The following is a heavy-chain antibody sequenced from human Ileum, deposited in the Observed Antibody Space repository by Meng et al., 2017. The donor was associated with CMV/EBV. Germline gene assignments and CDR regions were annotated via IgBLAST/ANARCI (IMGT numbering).Heavy chain of an antibody. CDR1: GDSLNSGDYY. D-gene: IGHD2/OR15-2a*01. J-gene: IGHJ4*02. V-gene: IGHV4-30-4*08. CDR3: ARGNRGFDN. Sequence: SETLSLTCTVSGDSLNSGDYYWSWIRQPPGKGLEWIGYIYHTGNTYYNPSLETRLTMFVDTSKNHLSLRLTSVTATDTAMYYCARGNRGFDNWGLGTLVTVSS. CDR2: IYHTGNT.